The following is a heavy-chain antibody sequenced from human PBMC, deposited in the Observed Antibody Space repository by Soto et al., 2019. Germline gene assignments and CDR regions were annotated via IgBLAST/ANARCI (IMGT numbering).Heavy chain of an antibody. CDR2: IKSKTDGGTT. CDR3: TTSPAATPVSYYYGMDV. Sequence: LRLSCAASGFTFSNAWMSWVRQAPGKGLEWVGRIKSKTDGGTTDYAAPVKGRFTISRDDSKNTLYLQMNSLKTEDTAVYYCTTSPAATPVSYYYGMDVWGQGTTVTVSS. CDR1: GFTFSNAW. J-gene: IGHJ6*02. V-gene: IGHV3-15*01. D-gene: IGHD2-2*01.